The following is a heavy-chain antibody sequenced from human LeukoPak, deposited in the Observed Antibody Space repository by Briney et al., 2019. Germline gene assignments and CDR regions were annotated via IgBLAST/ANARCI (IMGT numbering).Heavy chain of an antibody. J-gene: IGHJ4*02. CDR1: GFTVSSNY. Sequence: PGRSLRLSCAASGFTVSSNYMSWVRQAPGKGLEWVSVIYSGGSTYYADSVKGRFTISRDNSKNTLYLQMNSLRAEDTAVYYCAKTVCSSTSCYTRGPFDYWGQGTLVTVSS. V-gene: IGHV3-53*01. CDR2: IYSGGST. CDR3: AKTVCSSTSCYTRGPFDY. D-gene: IGHD2-2*02.